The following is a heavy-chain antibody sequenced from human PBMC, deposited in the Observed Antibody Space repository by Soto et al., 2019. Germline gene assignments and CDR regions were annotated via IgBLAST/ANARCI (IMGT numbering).Heavy chain of an antibody. CDR1: GGSISSSNW. J-gene: IGHJ6*02. V-gene: IGHV4-4*02. CDR2: IYHSGST. CDR3: ARVRPNYGMDV. Sequence: QVQLQESGPGLVKPSGTLSLTCAVSGGSISSSNWWSWVRQPPGKGLEWIGEIYHSGSTNYNPSLKRXXTXSXXKAKNQFSLKLSSVTAADTAVYYCARVRPNYGMDVWGQGTTVTVSS.